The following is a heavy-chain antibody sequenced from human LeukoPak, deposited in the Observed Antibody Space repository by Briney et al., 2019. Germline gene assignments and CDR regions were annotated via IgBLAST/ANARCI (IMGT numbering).Heavy chain of an antibody. V-gene: IGHV3-48*03. J-gene: IGHJ4*02. CDR2: ISSSGSTI. CDR3: ARATPIGRSYPFDY. Sequence: GSLRLSCAASGFTFSSYEMNWVRQAPGKGLEWVSYISSSGSTIYYADSVKGRFTISRDNAKNSLYLQMNSLRAEDTAVYYCARATPIGRSYPFDYWGQGTLVTVSS. D-gene: IGHD1-26*01. CDR1: GFTFSSYE.